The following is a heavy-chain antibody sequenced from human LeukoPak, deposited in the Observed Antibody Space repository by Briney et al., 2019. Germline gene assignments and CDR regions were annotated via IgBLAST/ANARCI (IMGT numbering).Heavy chain of an antibody. CDR1: GFTFSSYG. V-gene: IGHV3-23*01. Sequence: GGSLRLSCAASGFTFSSYGMHWVRQAPGKGLEWVSAISGSGGSTYYADSVKGRFTISRDNSKNTLYLQMNSLRAEDTAVYYCAKSESWFGEFVWFDPWGQGTLVTVSS. D-gene: IGHD3-10*01. CDR3: AKSESWFGEFVWFDP. CDR2: ISGSGGST. J-gene: IGHJ5*02.